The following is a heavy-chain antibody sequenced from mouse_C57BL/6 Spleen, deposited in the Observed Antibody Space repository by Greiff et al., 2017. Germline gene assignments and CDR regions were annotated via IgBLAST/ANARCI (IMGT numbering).Heavy chain of an antibody. D-gene: IGHD4-1*01. CDR2: IYPRSGNT. CDR3: VTGPYAMDY. V-gene: IGHV1-81*01. CDR1: GYTFTSYG. J-gene: IGHJ4*01. Sequence: QVQLKQSGAELARPGASVKLSCKASGYTFTSYGISWVKQRTGQGLEWIGEIYPRSGNTYYNEKFKGKATLTADKSSSTAYMELRSLTSEDSAVYFCVTGPYAMDYWGQGTSVTVSS.